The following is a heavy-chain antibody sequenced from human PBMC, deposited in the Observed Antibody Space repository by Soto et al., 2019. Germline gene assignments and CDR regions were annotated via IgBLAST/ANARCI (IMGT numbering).Heavy chain of an antibody. CDR1: GGSINSGGYY. J-gene: IGHJ4*02. CDR2: IYYSGST. V-gene: IGHV4-31*03. Sequence: QVQLQESGPGLVKPSQTLSLICTVSGGSINSGGYYWSWIRQHPGKGLEWIGYIYYSGSTYYNPFFWRRVTISAGASETQFSLKLSAVHASDTAVYFCAGAYRQTGYSSSWVFDSWGQGTLVNVSS. CDR3: AGAYRQTGYSSSWVFDS. D-gene: IGHD6-13*01.